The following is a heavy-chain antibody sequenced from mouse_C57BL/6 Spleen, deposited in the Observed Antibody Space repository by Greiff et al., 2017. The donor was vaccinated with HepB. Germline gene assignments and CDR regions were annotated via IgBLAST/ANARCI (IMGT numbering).Heavy chain of an antibody. CDR1: GYTFTSYW. V-gene: IGHV1-64*01. J-gene: IGHJ1*03. Sequence: VQLQQPGAELVKPGASVKLSCKASGYTFTSYWMHWVKQRPGQGLEWIGMIHPNSGSTNYNEKFKSKATLTVDKSSSTAYMQLSSLTSEDSAVYYCARLGRRGYFDVWGTGTTVTVSS. CDR3: ARLGRRGYFDV. D-gene: IGHD4-1*01. CDR2: IHPNSGST.